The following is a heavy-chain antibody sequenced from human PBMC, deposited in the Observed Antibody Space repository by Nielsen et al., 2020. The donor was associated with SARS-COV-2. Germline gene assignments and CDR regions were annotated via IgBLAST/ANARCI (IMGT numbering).Heavy chain of an antibody. CDR2: IGTGGDT. CDR3: ARAGALNSSWYSMDF. CDR1: GFTFNNYD. V-gene: IGHV3-13*01. Sequence: GESLKISCAASGFTFNNYDMHWVRQATGKGLEWVSAIGTGGDTFYPGSVKGRFTISRENAKNSLYLQMNSLRAGDTAVYYCARAGALNSSWYSMDFWGQGTTVTVSS. J-gene: IGHJ6*02. D-gene: IGHD6-13*01.